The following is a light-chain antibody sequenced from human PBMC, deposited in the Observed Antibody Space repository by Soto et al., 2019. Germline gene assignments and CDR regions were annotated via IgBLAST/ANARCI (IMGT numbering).Light chain of an antibody. CDR2: AAS. CDR3: QQLNSYPQVT. V-gene: IGKV1-9*01. J-gene: IGKJ4*01. CDR1: QGISSY. Sequence: DIQLTQSPSFLSASVGDRVTITCRASQGISSYLAWYQQKPGKAPKVLIYAASSLLSGVPPRFSGSGYGTEFTLTISSLQPEDFATYYCQQLNSYPQVTFGGGTKVDI.